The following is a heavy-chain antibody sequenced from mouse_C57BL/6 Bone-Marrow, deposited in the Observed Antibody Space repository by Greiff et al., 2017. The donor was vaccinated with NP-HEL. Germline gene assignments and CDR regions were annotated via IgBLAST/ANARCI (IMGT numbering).Heavy chain of an antibody. J-gene: IGHJ3*01. CDR2: IDPETGGT. Sequence: VQLQQSGAELVRPGASVTLSCKASGYTFTDYEMHWVKQTPVHGLEWIGAIDPETGGTAYHQKFKGKAILTADKSSSTAYMDLRSLTSEDSAAYYCTRYGYDVPSWFAYWGQGTRVTVSA. D-gene: IGHD2-2*01. CDR1: GYTFTDYE. V-gene: IGHV1-15*01. CDR3: TRYGYDVPSWFAY.